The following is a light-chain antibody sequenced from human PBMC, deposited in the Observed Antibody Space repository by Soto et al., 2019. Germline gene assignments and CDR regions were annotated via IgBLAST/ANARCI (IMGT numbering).Light chain of an antibody. J-gene: IGKJ4*01. CDR1: QALSNY. V-gene: IGKV1-9*01. CDR2: SAS. CDR3: QQLSRYPLT. Sequence: IQLTQSPSVLSAYVVDKVATNCRASQALSNYLAWYQQKPGKAPDLLIYSASTLQSGVPSRFSGSGSETEFSLTIRALQPEDFATYYCQQLSRYPLTFGGGTKVDI.